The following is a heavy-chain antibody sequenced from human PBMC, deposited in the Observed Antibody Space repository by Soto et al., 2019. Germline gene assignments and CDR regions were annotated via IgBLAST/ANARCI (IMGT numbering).Heavy chain of an antibody. V-gene: IGHV3-74*01. CDR2: INADGRTT. CDR3: ATAGQFRFDN. J-gene: IGHJ4*02. CDR1: GFTFSTYW. Sequence: EVQLVESGGGLFQPGGSLRLSCEASGFTFSTYWMHWVRQAPGQGLVWLSRINADGRTTNYADSVRGRFTISRDNAKNTRFLQVNSLRAEDTAVYYCATAGQFRFDNWGQGALVTVSS. D-gene: IGHD2-21*01.